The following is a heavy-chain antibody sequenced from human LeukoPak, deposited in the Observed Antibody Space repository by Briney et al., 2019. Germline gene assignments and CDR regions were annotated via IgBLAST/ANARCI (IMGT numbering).Heavy chain of an antibody. D-gene: IGHD6-13*01. CDR1: GFTFSSYA. V-gene: IGHV3-23*01. CDR2: ISGSGGST. Sequence: GGSLRLSCAASGFTFSSYAMSWVRQAPGKGLEWVSAISGSGGSTYYADSVKGRFTISRDNSKNTLYLQMNSLRAEDTAVYYCAKDSARAMYSSSFLSYYFDYWGQGTLVTVSS. J-gene: IGHJ4*02. CDR3: AKDSARAMYSSSFLSYYFDY.